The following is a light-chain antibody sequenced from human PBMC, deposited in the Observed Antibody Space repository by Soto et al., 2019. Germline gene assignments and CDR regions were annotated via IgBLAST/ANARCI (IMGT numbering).Light chain of an antibody. CDR2: GAS. V-gene: IGKV3-15*01. Sequence: EMVVTQSPATLSVSPGEIATLSCRASQDVSSNLAWYQQKPGQAPSLLIYGASTRAPGTPARFSGSGSGTEFTLTIRRLQSEDYAVYFCQQYIRWPLTFGGGTKVEI. CDR1: QDVSSN. J-gene: IGKJ4*01. CDR3: QQYIRWPLT.